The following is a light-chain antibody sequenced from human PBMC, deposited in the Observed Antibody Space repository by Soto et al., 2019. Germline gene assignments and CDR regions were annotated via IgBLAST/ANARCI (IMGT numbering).Light chain of an antibody. V-gene: IGKV3-15*01. Sequence: EIVMTQSPVTLSVSPGERATLSCRASQSVRSTYLAWYQQKPGQAPRLLIFGVSNRAAGIPARFSGSGSGTECTLTISSLQSEDFAVYYCQQYGDWPLTFGGGTKVEIK. J-gene: IGKJ4*01. CDR1: QSVRSTY. CDR2: GVS. CDR3: QQYGDWPLT.